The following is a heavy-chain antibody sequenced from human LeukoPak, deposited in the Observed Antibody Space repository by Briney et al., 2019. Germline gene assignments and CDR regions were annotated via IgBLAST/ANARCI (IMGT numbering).Heavy chain of an antibody. Sequence: RASVKVSCKASGYTFTSYGISWVRQAPGQGLEWMGWISAYNGNTNYAQKLQGRVTMTTDTSTSTAYMELRSLRSDDTAVYYCARDLFWGDYTPRWFDPWGQGTLVTVSS. CDR2: ISAYNGNT. CDR1: GYTFTSYG. J-gene: IGHJ5*02. CDR3: ARDLFWGDYTPRWFDP. D-gene: IGHD4-17*01. V-gene: IGHV1-18*04.